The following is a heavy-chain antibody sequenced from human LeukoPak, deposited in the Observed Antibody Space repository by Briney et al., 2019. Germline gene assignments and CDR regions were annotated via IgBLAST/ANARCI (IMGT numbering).Heavy chain of an antibody. D-gene: IGHD1-26*01. CDR2: INPNSGGT. Sequence: GASVKVSCKASGYTFTGYYMHWVRQAPEQGLEWMGWINPNSGGTNYAQKFQGKVTMTRDTSISTAYMELSRLRSDDTAVYYCARKKGGSHYDYWGQGTLVTVSS. CDR1: GYTFTGYY. CDR3: ARKKGGSHYDY. V-gene: IGHV1-2*02. J-gene: IGHJ4*02.